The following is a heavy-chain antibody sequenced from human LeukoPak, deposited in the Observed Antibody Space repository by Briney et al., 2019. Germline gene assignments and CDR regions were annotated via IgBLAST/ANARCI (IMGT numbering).Heavy chain of an antibody. V-gene: IGHV3-53*01. CDR3: ASGGTGARKFYSDPFHH. D-gene: IGHD2-15*01. CDR2: LYSAGAT. J-gene: IGHJ4*02. Sequence: GGSLRLSCAASGFTVSSTYMSWGREALGEGLEWVSILYSAGATYYADSVKGRFTISRDNSKNTLYLQMNSLRVEDTAVYYCASGGTGARKFYSDPFHHWGQGTLVTVSS. CDR1: GFTVSSTY.